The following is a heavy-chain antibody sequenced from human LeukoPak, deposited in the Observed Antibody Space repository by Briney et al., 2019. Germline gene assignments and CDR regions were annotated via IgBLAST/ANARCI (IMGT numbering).Heavy chain of an antibody. V-gene: IGHV4-39*07. CDR1: GGSISSSRSY. Sequence: PSETLSLTCSVSGGSISSSRSYWGWIRQTPWKGLEWVGSIYYNGDTYYNPSFKSRVSMSVDTAKKQISLILTSVTAAYTAVYYCSIEGYSCPNWFDTWDQGTLVTVSS. D-gene: IGHD1-1*01. CDR2: IYYNGDT. CDR3: SIEGYSCPNWFDT. J-gene: IGHJ5*02.